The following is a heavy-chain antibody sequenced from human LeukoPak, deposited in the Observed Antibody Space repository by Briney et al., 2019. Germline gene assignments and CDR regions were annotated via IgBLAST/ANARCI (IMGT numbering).Heavy chain of an antibody. V-gene: IGHV3-9*01. Sequence: GGSLRLSCAASGFTFDDYALHWVRQAPGKGLEWVSGISWNSGSIGCADSVKGRFTISRDNSKNTLYLQMNSLRVEDTAVYYCARVRRSLDLSGSYSVSGEDYWGQGTLVTVSS. J-gene: IGHJ4*02. D-gene: IGHD1-26*01. CDR1: GFTFDDYA. CDR2: ISWNSGSI. CDR3: ARVRRSLDLSGSYSVSGEDY.